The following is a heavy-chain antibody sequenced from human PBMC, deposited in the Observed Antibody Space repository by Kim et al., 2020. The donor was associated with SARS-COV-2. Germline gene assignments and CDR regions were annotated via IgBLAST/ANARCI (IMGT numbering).Heavy chain of an antibody. D-gene: IGHD6-13*01. J-gene: IGHJ6*01. CDR2: ISSSSSYI. V-gene: IGHV3-21*01. CDR1: GFTFSSYS. Sequence: GGSLRLSCAASGFTFSSYSMNWVRQAPGKVLEWVSSISSSSSYIYYADSVKGRFTISRDNAKNSLYLRMNSLRAEDTAGYYYAGGAAAGIWGGLYYYGM. CDR3: AGGAAAGIWGGLYYYGM.